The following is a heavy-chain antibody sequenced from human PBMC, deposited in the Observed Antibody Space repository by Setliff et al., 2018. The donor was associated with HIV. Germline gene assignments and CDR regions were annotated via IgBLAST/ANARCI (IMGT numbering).Heavy chain of an antibody. V-gene: IGHV1-69*04. Sequence: SVKVSCKASGGTFSSYAISWVRQAPGQGLEWMGRIIPILGVANYARRFQGKVTITADKSTSTAYMELTSLRFDDTAMYYCVRGVQSPPHYSYYYMDVWGEGTMVTVSS. CDR2: IIPILGVA. CDR3: VRGVQSPPHYSYYYMDV. D-gene: IGHD3-3*01. CDR1: GGTFSSYA. J-gene: IGHJ6*03.